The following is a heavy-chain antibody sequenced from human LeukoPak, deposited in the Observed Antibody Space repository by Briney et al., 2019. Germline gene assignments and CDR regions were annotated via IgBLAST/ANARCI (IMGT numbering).Heavy chain of an antibody. CDR3: ATTTIRLGY. CDR1: GGSISSGSYY. Sequence: PSQTLSLTCTVSGGSISSGSYYWGWIRQPPGKGLEWIGSIYYSGTTYYNPSLKSRVTISVDTSKSQFSLKLSSVTAADTAVYYCATTTIRLGYWGQGTLVTVSS. CDR2: IYYSGTT. D-gene: IGHD1-26*01. J-gene: IGHJ4*02. V-gene: IGHV4-39*07.